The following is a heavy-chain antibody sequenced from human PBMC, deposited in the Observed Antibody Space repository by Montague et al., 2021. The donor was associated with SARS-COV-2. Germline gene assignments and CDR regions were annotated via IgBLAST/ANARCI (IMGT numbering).Heavy chain of an antibody. CDR3: ARVAATAKFDYFDP. CDR1: GGSVRSASHY. V-gene: IGHV4-61*01. CDR2: ISSTGST. D-gene: IGHD2-21*02. Sequence: SETLSLTCSVSGGSVRSASHYWTWIRQPPGEGLEWIGSISSTGSTYYNPSLKSRVTISLDTFRNEFSLNLYSVTTADTAIYFCARVAATAKFDYFDPWGQGTLVTVPS. J-gene: IGHJ5*02.